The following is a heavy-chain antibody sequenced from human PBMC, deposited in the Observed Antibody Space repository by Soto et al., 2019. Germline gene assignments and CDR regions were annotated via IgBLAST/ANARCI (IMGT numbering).Heavy chain of an antibody. Sequence: PSETLSLTCTVSGGSISSGGYYWSWIRQHPGKGLEWIGYIYYSGSTYYNPSLKSRVTISVDTSKNQFSLKLSSVTAADTAVYYCANQVVGSGSYYKGVYYYYGMDVWGQGTTVTAP. J-gene: IGHJ6*02. CDR3: ANQVVGSGSYYKGVYYYYGMDV. D-gene: IGHD3-10*01. CDR2: IYYSGST. V-gene: IGHV4-31*03. CDR1: GGSISSGGYY.